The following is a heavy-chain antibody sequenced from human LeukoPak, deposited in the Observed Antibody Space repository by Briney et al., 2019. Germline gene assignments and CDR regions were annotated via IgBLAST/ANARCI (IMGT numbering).Heavy chain of an antibody. V-gene: IGHV3-21*01. Sequence: PGGSLRLSCAASGFTFDDYAIHWVRQAPGKGLEWVSSISSSSSYIYYADSVKGRFTISRDNAKNSLYLQMNSLRAEDTAVYYCARDAAVYDFWSGYWTNSNAFDIWGQGTMVTVSS. J-gene: IGHJ3*02. D-gene: IGHD3-3*01. CDR1: GFTFDDYA. CDR2: ISSSSSYI. CDR3: ARDAAVYDFWSGYWTNSNAFDI.